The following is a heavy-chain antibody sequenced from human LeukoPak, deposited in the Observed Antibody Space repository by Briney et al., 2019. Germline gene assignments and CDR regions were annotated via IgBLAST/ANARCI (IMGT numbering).Heavy chain of an antibody. CDR2: ITSDGGST. V-gene: IGHV3-64D*06. J-gene: IGHJ4*02. CDR3: VKDLMGSGDY. D-gene: IGHD3-10*01. CDR1: GFTFSSYA. Sequence: GGSLRPCCSASGFTFSSYAMHWVRQAAGKGLQYVSSITSDGGSTYYAGSVKGRFTISRDNSKNTLYLHMSSLRPEDTAVYHCVKDLMGSGDYWGQGTLVTVSS.